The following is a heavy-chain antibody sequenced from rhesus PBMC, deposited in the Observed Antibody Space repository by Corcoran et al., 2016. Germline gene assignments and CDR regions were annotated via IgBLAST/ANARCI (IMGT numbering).Heavy chain of an antibody. J-gene: IGHJ6*01. CDR2: ISGSGGTT. D-gene: IGHD6-25*01. Sequence: QLQLQESGPGLVKPSETLSLTCAVSGCSVSSRTWLSWIRQPPGKGLEWIGRISGSGGTTSNNPALPSRVTISTDTSKNQFALKLSSVTAADTAGYYCARDHRAAAYYGLDSWGQGVVVTVSS. V-gene: IGHV4-57*01. CDR1: GCSVSSRTW. CDR3: ARDHRAAAYYGLDS.